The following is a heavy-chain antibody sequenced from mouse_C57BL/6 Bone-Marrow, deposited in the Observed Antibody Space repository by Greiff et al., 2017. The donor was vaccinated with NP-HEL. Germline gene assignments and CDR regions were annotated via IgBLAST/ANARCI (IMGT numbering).Heavy chain of an antibody. J-gene: IGHJ4*01. Sequence: EVMLVESGGGLVKPGGSLKLSCAASGFTFSSYAMSWVRQTPEKRLEWVATISDGGSYTYYPDNVKGRFTISRDNAKNNLYLQMSHLKSEDTAMYYCASLYGSSYEGAMDYWGQGTSVTVSS. CDR3: ASLYGSSYEGAMDY. V-gene: IGHV5-4*03. CDR2: ISDGGSYT. D-gene: IGHD1-1*01. CDR1: GFTFSSYA.